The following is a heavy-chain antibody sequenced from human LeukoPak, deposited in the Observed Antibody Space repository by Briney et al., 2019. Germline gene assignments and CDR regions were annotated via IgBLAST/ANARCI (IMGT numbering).Heavy chain of an antibody. V-gene: IGHV1-69*04. CDR3: ARGIAAAAHSIYYFDY. CDR1: GGTFSSYA. J-gene: IGHJ4*02. CDR2: IIPILGIA. D-gene: IGHD6-13*01. Sequence: SVKVSCKASGGTFSSYAISWVRQAPGQGLEWMGRIIPILGIANYAQKFQGRVTITADKSTSTAYMELSSLRSEDTAVYYCARGIAAAAHSIYYFDYWGQGTLVTVSS.